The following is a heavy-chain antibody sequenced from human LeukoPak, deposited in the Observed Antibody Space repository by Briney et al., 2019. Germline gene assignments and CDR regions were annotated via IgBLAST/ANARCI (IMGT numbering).Heavy chain of an antibody. CDR1: GFTFSSYS. V-gene: IGHV3-21*01. D-gene: IGHD3-22*01. CDR3: AKISYYYDSRTPDY. Sequence: GGSLRLSCAASGFTFSSYSMNWVRQAPGKGLVWVSSISSSSSYIYYADSVKGRFTISRDNAKNSLYLQMNSLRAEDTAVYYCAKISYYYDSRTPDYWGQGTLVTVSS. CDR2: ISSSSSYI. J-gene: IGHJ4*02.